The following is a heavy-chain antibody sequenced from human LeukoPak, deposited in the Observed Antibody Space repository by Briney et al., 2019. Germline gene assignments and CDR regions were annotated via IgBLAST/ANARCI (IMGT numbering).Heavy chain of an antibody. V-gene: IGHV4-59*01. D-gene: IGHD5-24*01. CDR1: GGSISSYY. CDR2: IYYSGST. CDR3: ARVGGYNSPLDY. J-gene: IGHJ4*02. Sequence: SETLSLTCTVSGGSISSYYWSWIRQPPGTGLEWIGYIYYSGSTNYNPSLKSRVTMSVDTSKNQFSLKLSSVTAADTAVYYCARVGGYNSPLDYWGQGTLVTVSS.